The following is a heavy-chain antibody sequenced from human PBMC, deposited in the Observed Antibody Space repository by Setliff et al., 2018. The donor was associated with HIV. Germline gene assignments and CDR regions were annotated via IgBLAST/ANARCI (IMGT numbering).Heavy chain of an antibody. CDR3: TGYSGYEGNWFDP. V-gene: IGHV3-49*04. CDR2: IRSKAFGGTT. D-gene: IGHD5-12*01. CDR1: GFTFSSYA. Sequence: PGGSLRLSCAASGFTFSSYAMSWVRQAPGKGLVWVGFIRSKAFGGTTEYAASVKGRFTISRDDSKSIAYLQMNSLKTEDTAVYYCTGYSGYEGNWFDPWGQGTLVTVSS. J-gene: IGHJ5*02.